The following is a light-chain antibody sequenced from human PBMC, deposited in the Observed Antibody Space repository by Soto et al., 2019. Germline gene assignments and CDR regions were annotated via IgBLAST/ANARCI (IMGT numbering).Light chain of an antibody. V-gene: IGKV1-5*01. CDR3: QHYYSYPYT. CDR2: DAS. J-gene: IGKJ2*01. Sequence: DIPMTQSPSTLSASVGDRVTITCRASQSVTNWLAWYQQKAGKAPKLLIYDASSLESGVPSRFSGSGSGTEFVFTINSLQPDDFATYYCQHYYSYPYTFGQGTKLEI. CDR1: QSVTNW.